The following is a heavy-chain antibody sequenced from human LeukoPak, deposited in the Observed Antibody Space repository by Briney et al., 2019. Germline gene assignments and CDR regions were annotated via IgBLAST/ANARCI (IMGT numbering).Heavy chain of an antibody. J-gene: IGHJ6*02. Sequence: GGSLRLSCAASGLSFSSSWMHWVRQAPGTGLVWVSRINSDGSTTNYADSVKGRFTISRDNAMSTLYLQMNSLRAEDTAVYYCARDFGPYGMDVWGQGTTVTVSS. CDR3: ARDFGPYGMDV. V-gene: IGHV3-74*01. CDR2: INSDGSTT. D-gene: IGHD3-16*01. CDR1: GLSFSSSW.